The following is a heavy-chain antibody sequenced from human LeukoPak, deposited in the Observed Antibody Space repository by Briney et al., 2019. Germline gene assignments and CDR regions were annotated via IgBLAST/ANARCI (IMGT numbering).Heavy chain of an antibody. CDR1: GGSISSSSYY. Sequence: SETLSHTCTVSGGSISSSSYYWGWIRQPPGKGLEWIGSIYDSGSTYYNPSLKSRVTISVDTSKNQFSLKLSSVTATDTAVYYCATPLWFGELLYGDDAFDIWGQGTMVTVSS. CDR2: IYDSGST. CDR3: ATPLWFGELLYGDDAFDI. V-gene: IGHV4-39*01. D-gene: IGHD3-10*01. J-gene: IGHJ3*02.